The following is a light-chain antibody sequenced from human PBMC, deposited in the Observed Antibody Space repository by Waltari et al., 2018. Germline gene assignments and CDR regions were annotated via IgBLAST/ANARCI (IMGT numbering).Light chain of an antibody. Sequence: QSALTQPASVSGSPGQSITIFCSGTSSDVGTFTLVSWYQQHPGKAPKLILYEVIKRPSGVSSRFSGSKSGNTASLTISGLQAEDEADYYCCSYASGATYVFGTATKVTVL. CDR3: CSYASGATYV. CDR2: EVI. CDR1: SSDVGTFTL. J-gene: IGLJ1*01. V-gene: IGLV2-23*02.